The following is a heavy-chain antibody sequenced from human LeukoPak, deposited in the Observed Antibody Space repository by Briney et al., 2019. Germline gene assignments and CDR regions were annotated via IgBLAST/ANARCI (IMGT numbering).Heavy chain of an antibody. CDR3: ARVGATGTTSPFDY. CDR2: INPNSGGT. Sequence: GASVKVSCKACGYTFTGYYIHWVRQAPGQGLEWMGWINPNSGGTNYAQKFQGRVTMTRDTSISTAYMELSRLRSDDTAVYYCARVGATGTTSPFDYWGQGTLVTVSS. D-gene: IGHD1-1*01. CDR1: GYTFTGYY. J-gene: IGHJ4*02. V-gene: IGHV1-2*02.